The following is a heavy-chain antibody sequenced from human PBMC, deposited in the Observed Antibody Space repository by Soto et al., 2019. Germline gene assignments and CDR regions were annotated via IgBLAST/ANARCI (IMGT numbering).Heavy chain of an antibody. J-gene: IGHJ4*02. CDR1: GGSISSTNW. V-gene: IGHV4-4*02. CDR3: ARVSSSGPPVYYFDY. Sequence: PSETLSLTCAVSGGSISSTNWWTWVRQPPGTGLEWIGEIYHGGTTNYNPSLKSRVTISVDTSKNQFSLKLSSVTAADTAVYYCARVSSSGPPVYYFDYWGQGTLVTVSS. CDR2: IYHGGTT. D-gene: IGHD3-22*01.